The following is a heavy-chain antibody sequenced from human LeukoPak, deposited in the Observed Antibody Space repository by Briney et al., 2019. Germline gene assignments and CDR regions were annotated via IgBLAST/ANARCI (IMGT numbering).Heavy chain of an antibody. D-gene: IGHD3-9*01. CDR2: IYYSGST. J-gene: IGHJ4*02. Sequence: PSETLSLTCTVYGGSISSYYWSWIRQPPGKGLEWIGDIYYSGSTNYNPSLKSRVTISVDTSKNQFSLKLSSVTAADTAAYYCSRRSSGSPYYDILTGYQSDVAFGYWGQGALGTVSS. V-gene: IGHV4-59*08. CDR1: GGSISSYY. CDR3: SRRSSGSPYYDILTGYQSDVAFGY.